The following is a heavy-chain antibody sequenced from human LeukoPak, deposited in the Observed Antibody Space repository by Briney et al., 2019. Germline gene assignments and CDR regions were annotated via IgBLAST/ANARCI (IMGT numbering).Heavy chain of an antibody. Sequence: ASVKVSCKASGYTFTSYYIHWVRQAPGLGLGWMGIINPSAGSTTFAQDFQGRVTMTRDMSTSTVYMELSSLRSEDTAIYYCASRVTANSVFDYWGQGTLVTVSS. V-gene: IGHV1-46*01. CDR1: GYTFTSYY. J-gene: IGHJ4*02. D-gene: IGHD2-21*02. CDR2: INPSAGST. CDR3: ASRVTANSVFDY.